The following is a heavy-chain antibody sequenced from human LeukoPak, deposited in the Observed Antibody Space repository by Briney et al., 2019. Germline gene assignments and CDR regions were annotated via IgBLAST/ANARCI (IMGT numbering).Heavy chain of an antibody. D-gene: IGHD3-3*01. CDR3: ARGPTGEWLAYANWFDT. Sequence: SETLSLTCTVSGGAISSSNHYWGWLRQPPGKGLEWIGYIFYTGSTNYNPSLKSRVTIPIDTSKNQFSLNLSSVTAADTAMYYCARGPTGEWLAYANWFDTWGQGSLVTVSS. J-gene: IGHJ5*02. V-gene: IGHV4-61*05. CDR2: IFYTGST. CDR1: GGAISSSNHY.